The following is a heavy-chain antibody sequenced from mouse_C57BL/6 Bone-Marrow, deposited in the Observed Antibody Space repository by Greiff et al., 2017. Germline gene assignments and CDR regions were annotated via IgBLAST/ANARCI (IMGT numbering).Heavy chain of an antibody. CDR1: GFSLTSYG. V-gene: IGHV2-9*01. J-gene: IGHJ1*03. Sequence: VQLQESGPGLVAPSQSLSITCTVSGFSLTSYGVDWVRQPPGKGLEWLGVIWGGGSTNNNSALMSRLSISKDNSKSQDILKMNSLHTDDTAMYYCAKNSTTVISPYWYINVWGTGTTVTVSS. CDR3: AKNSTTVISPYWYINV. CDR2: IWGGGST. D-gene: IGHD1-1*01.